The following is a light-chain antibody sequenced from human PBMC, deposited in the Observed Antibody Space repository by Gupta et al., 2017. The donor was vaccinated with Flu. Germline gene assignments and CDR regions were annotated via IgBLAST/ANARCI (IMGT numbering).Light chain of an antibody. V-gene: IGKV6-21*01. CDR2: YAF. Sequence: EVVLSQSPDFQSVTPKEKVTITCRASQSIGSSLNCYQEKPEQSPTLRTKYAFQYGSGVPSRFRGSGSGRXFSLIIXSREAEHAPTYYSHQRSSLPRTFGXGTKLEIK. J-gene: IGKJ1*01. CDR1: QSIGSS. CDR3: HQRSSLPRT.